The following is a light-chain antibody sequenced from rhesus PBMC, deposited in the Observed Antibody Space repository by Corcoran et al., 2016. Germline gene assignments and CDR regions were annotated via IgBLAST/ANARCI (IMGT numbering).Light chain of an antibody. J-gene: IGKJ4*01. V-gene: IGKV3-35*01. CDR1: QSVSSS. CDR2: DAS. CDR3: QQYSNWLT. Sequence: EIVLTQSPATLSLSPGERATLSYRASQSVSSSLAWYQQNPGQPPRLLIYDASNRATGIPDRFSDSVSGTDFTLTISSLEPEDVGVYFCQQYSNWLTFGGGTKVELK.